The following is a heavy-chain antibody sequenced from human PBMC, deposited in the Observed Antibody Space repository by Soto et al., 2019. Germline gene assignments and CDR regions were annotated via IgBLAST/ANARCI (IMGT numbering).Heavy chain of an antibody. Sequence: QLQLQESGSGLVKPSQTLSLTCAVSGGSISSGDYSWSWIRQPPGKGLEWLGYIYYSGTTYYNLSLTSRVTISRAWSTTPFSLTLRSVTAADTAIYYCALLKSDRSGFSGEAFAVWGQGTMVTVSS. CDR2: IYYSGTT. CDR1: GGSISSGDYS. J-gene: IGHJ3*01. D-gene: IGHD3-22*01. CDR3: ALLKSDRSGFSGEAFAV. V-gene: IGHV4-30-2*01.